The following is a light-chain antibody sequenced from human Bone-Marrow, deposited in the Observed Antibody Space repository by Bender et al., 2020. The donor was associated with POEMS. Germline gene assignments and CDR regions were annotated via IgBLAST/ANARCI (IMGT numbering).Light chain of an antibody. CDR2: EFT. Sequence: QSALTQPASVSGSPGQSITIPCTGTRTDVGSYNLVSWYQQHPGKAPQLIIYEFTKRPSGISSRFSGSKFGNTASLTISGLQAEDEADYYCCSFTGATDFDVFGTGTKVTVL. V-gene: IGLV2-23*02. CDR3: CSFTGATDFDV. CDR1: RTDVGSYNL. J-gene: IGLJ1*01.